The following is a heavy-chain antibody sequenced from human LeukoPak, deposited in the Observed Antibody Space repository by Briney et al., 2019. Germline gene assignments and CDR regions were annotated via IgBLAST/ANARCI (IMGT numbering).Heavy chain of an antibody. J-gene: IGHJ4*02. V-gene: IGHV3-48*01. CDR2: ISSSSSTI. CDR3: ARDSRRGYYPFDY. CDR1: GFTFSSYS. Sequence: GGSLRLSCAASGFTFSSYSMNWVRQAPGKGLEWVSYISSSSSTIYHADSVKGRFTIPRDNAKNSLYLQMNSLRAEDTAVYYCARDSRRGYYPFDYWGQGTLVTVSS. D-gene: IGHD3-22*01.